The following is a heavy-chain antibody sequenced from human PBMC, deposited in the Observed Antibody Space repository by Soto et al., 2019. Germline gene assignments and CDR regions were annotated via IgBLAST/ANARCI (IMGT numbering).Heavy chain of an antibody. CDR1: GGSISSYY. CDR2: IYYSGST. V-gene: IGHV4-59*01. CDR3: ATYSSGWEEFDY. D-gene: IGHD6-19*01. Sequence: QVQLQESGPGLVKPSETLSLTCTVSGGSISSYYWSWIRQPPGKGLEWIGYIYYSGSTNYNPSRKSRVTISVDPSKNQFSLKLSSVTAADTAVYYCATYSSGWEEFDYWGQGTLVTVSS. J-gene: IGHJ4*02.